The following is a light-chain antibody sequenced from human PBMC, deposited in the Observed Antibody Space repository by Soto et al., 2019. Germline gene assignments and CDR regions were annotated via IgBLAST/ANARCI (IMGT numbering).Light chain of an antibody. J-gene: IGLJ1*01. CDR3: SSHTSGSTRV. CDR1: SSDVGGYDY. Sequence: QSALTQPASVSGSPGQSIAISCTGTSSDVGGYDYASWYQQQPDKAPKLMIYEVTKRSSGVSNRFSGSKSGNTASLTISGLQSEDEADYYCSSHTSGSTRVFGTGTKVTVL. CDR2: EVT. V-gene: IGLV2-14*01.